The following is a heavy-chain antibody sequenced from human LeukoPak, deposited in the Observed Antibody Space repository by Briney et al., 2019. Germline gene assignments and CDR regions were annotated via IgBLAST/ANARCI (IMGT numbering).Heavy chain of an antibody. CDR3: TTHVRYCSSTSCYSHWNAFDI. CDR2: INPNSGGT. V-gene: IGHV1-2*02. J-gene: IGHJ3*02. D-gene: IGHD2-2*01. Sequence: GASVKVSCKASGYTFTGYYMHWVRQAPGQGLEWMGWINPNSGGTNYAQKFQGRVTMTRDTSIRTAYMELSRLRSDDTAVYYCTTHVRYCSSTSCYSHWNAFDIWGQGTMVTVSS. CDR1: GYTFTGYY.